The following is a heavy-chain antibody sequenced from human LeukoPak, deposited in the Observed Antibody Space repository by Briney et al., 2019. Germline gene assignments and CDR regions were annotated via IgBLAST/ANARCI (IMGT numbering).Heavy chain of an antibody. J-gene: IGHJ4*02. D-gene: IGHD3-10*01. Sequence: ASVKVSCKASGYTFTSYYMHWVRQAPGQGLEWMGWINPNSGGTNYAQKFQGRVTMTRDTSISTAYMELSRLRSNDTAVYYCARDRIASMVRVGPRASTDRKFDYWGQGTLVTVSS. CDR1: GYTFTSYY. V-gene: IGHV1-2*02. CDR2: INPNSGGT. CDR3: ARDRIASMVRVGPRASTDRKFDY.